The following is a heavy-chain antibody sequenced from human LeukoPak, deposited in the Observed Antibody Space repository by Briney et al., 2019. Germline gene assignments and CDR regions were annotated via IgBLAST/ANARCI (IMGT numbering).Heavy chain of an antibody. J-gene: IGHJ3*02. V-gene: IGHV4-59*08. CDR3: ARRGQWLVDRRFAFDI. CDR2: IYYSGST. D-gene: IGHD6-19*01. Sequence: PSETLSLTCTVPGGSISSYYWSWIRQPPGKGLEWIGYIYYSGSTNYNPSPKSRVTISVDTSKNQFSLKLSSVTAADTAVYYCARRGQWLVDRRFAFDIWGQGTMVTVSS. CDR1: GGSISSYY.